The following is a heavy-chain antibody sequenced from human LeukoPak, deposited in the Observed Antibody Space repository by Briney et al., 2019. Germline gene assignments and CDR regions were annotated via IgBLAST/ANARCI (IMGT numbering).Heavy chain of an antibody. Sequence: SETLSLTCTVSGGSISSYYWSWIRQPPGKGLEWIGRIYTSGSTNYKPTLKSRVTISVDTSKNQFSLKLSSVTAADTAVYYCVREAWRRYGSGSYYGGFDYWGQGTLVTVSS. J-gene: IGHJ4*02. CDR2: IYTSGST. V-gene: IGHV4-4*08. D-gene: IGHD3-10*01. CDR3: VREAWRRYGSGSYYGGFDY. CDR1: GGSISSYY.